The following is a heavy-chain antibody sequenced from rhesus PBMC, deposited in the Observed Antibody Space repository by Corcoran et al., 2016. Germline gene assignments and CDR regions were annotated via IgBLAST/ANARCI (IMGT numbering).Heavy chain of an antibody. Sequence: EVQLVQSGAEVKRPGESLKISCKTSGYSFTSYWFSWVRQMPRRGLEWLGAMWPSDSDTRYSPSFQGQVTTSADKSISTTYLQWSSRKASDSATYYWARGIVWLDYWGQGVLVTVSS. CDR2: MWPSDSDT. CDR1: GYSFTSYW. J-gene: IGHJ4*01. D-gene: IGHD2-21*01. V-gene: IGHV5-2*01. CDR3: ARGIVWLDY.